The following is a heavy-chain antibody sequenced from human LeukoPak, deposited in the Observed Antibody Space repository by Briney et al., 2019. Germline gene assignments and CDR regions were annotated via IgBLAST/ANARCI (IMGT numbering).Heavy chain of an antibody. V-gene: IGHV4-31*03. CDR1: GGSISSGGYY. CDR3: ARLQRITMNAFDI. D-gene: IGHD3-22*01. Sequence: PSETLSLTCTVSGGSISSGGYYWSWIRQHPGKGLEWIGYIYYSGSTYYNPPLKSRVTISVDTSKNQFSLKLSSVTAADTAVYYCARLQRITMNAFDIWGQGTMATVSS. CDR2: IYYSGST. J-gene: IGHJ3*02.